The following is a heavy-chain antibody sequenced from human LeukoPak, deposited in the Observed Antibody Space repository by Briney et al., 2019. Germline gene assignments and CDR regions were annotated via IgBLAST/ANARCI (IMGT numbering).Heavy chain of an antibody. CDR2: IWYDGSNK. CDR1: GFTFSSYG. Sequence: GGSLRLSCAASGFTFSSYGMHWVRQAPGKGLEWVAVIWYDGSNKYYADSVRGRFTISRDNSKNTLYLQMNSLRAEDTAVYYCAREMSLSSSGWYRHFDYWGQGTLVTVSS. CDR3: AREMSLSSSGWYRHFDY. V-gene: IGHV3-33*01. D-gene: IGHD6-19*01. J-gene: IGHJ4*02.